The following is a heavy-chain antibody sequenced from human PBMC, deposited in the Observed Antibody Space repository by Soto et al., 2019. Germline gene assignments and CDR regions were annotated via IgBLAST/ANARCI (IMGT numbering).Heavy chain of an antibody. Sequence: GESLKISCAASGFTFSGSAMHWVRQASGKGLEWVGRIRSKANSYATAYAASVKGRFTISRDDSKNTAYLQMNSLKTEDTAVYYCTRLSGVAVAGTGYYYGMDVWGQGTTVTVSS. V-gene: IGHV3-73*01. J-gene: IGHJ6*02. D-gene: IGHD6-19*01. CDR3: TRLSGVAVAGTGYYYGMDV. CDR1: GFTFSGSA. CDR2: IRSKANSYAT.